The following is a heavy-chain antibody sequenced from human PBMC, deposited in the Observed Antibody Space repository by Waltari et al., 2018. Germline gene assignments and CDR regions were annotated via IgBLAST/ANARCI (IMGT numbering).Heavy chain of an antibody. D-gene: IGHD3-10*01. CDR1: GGTFSSYA. CDR3: ARGYNGGHYFDY. V-gene: IGHV1-69*05. J-gene: IGHJ4*02. CDR2: IIPIFGTA. Sequence: QVQLVQSGAEVKKPGSSVKVSCKASGGTFSSYAISWVRQAPGQGLEWMGGIIPIFGTANDAEKFQGRVTITTDEATSTAYMELSSLRSEDTAVYYCARGYNGGHYFDYWGQGTLVTVSS.